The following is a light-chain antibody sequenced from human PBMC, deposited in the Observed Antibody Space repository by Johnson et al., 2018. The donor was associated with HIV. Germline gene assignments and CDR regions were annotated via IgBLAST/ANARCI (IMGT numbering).Light chain of an antibody. J-gene: IGLJ1*01. CDR2: DNN. CDR1: SSNIGNNY. V-gene: IGLV1-51*01. CDR3: ATWDNSLSAYV. Sequence: QSVLTQPPSVSAAPGQKVTISCSGSSSNIGNNYVSWYQQLPGTAPKLLIYDNNKRPSGIPDRFSGSQSGTSATLGITGLQTGDEADYYCATWDNSLSAYVFGTGTKVTVL.